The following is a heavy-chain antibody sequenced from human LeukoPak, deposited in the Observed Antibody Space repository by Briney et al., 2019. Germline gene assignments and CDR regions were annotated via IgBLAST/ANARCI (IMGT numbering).Heavy chain of an antibody. V-gene: IGHV3-11*04. J-gene: IGHJ2*01. CDR2: ISSSGSTM. D-gene: IGHD4-23*01. CDR1: GFTFSDYY. CDR3: ARTPTTVVRLGWYFDL. Sequence: GGSLRLSCAASGFTFSDYYMSWIRQAPGKGLEWVSYISSSGSTMYYADSVKGRFTISRDNSKNTLYLQMNSLRAEDTAVYYCARTPTTVVRLGWYFDLWGRGTLVTVSS.